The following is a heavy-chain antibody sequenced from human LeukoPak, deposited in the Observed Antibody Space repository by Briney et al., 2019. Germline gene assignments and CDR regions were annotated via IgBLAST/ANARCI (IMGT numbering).Heavy chain of an antibody. CDR2: ISSSSSTI. CDR3: AMTGYYTLYYFDY. D-gene: IGHD3/OR15-3a*01. J-gene: IGHJ4*02. Sequence: PGGSLRLSCAASGFTFSSYSMNWVRQAPGKGLEWVSYISSSSSTIYYADSVKGRFTISRDNAKNSLYLQMNSLRAEDTAVYYCAMTGYYTLYYFDYWGQGTLVTVSS. V-gene: IGHV3-48*04. CDR1: GFTFSSYS.